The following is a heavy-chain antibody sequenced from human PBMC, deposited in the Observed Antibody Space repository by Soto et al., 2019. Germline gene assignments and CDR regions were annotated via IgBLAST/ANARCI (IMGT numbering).Heavy chain of an antibody. J-gene: IGHJ6*02. CDR3: ARSMYSSMDV. CDR2: ISSGSSYI. Sequence: GGSLRLSCAASGFSFGSFSMNWVRQAPGKGLEWVSSISSGSSYIYYADSVKGRFTISRENAKNSLSLQMNSLRAEDTAVYYCARSMYSSMDVWGQGTTVTVSS. D-gene: IGHD6-13*01. V-gene: IGHV3-21*01. CDR1: GFSFGSFS.